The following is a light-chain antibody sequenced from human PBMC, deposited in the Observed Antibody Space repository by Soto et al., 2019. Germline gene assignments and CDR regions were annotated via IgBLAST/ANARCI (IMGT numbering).Light chain of an antibody. CDR1: QSVNNNY. Sequence: VLTQSPGTLSLSPGERATLSCRASQSVNNNYLAWYQQKPGQSPRLLIYVASIRATAIPDRFSGSGSGTDFTLTISRLEHEDSAVYYCQQHSRSITFGGGTKVEIK. V-gene: IGKV3-20*01. CDR2: VAS. J-gene: IGKJ4*01. CDR3: QQHSRSIT.